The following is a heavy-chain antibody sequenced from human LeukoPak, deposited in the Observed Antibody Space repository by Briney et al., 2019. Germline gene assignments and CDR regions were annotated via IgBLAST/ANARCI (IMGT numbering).Heavy chain of an antibody. V-gene: IGHV4-31*03. J-gene: IGHJ4*02. Sequence: SETLSLTCTVSGGSISSGGYYWSWIRQHPGKGLEWIGYIYYSGSTYYNPSLKSRVTISVDTSKNQFSLKLSSVTAADTAVYYCARVLAAAGIDYWGQGTLVTVSS. CDR2: IYYSGST. D-gene: IGHD6-13*01. CDR3: ARVLAAAGIDY. CDR1: GGSISSGGYY.